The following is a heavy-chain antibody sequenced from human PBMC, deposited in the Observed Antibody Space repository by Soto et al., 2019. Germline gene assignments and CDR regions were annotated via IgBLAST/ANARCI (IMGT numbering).Heavy chain of an antibody. J-gene: IGHJ4*02. V-gene: IGHV3-23*01. CDR1: GFTFSSYA. CDR2: IIESGGST. CDR3: AKDYGSGCPFDV. Sequence: PGGSLRLSCAASGFTFSSYAMSWVRQGPGKGLEWVSGIIESGGSTYYADSVKGRFTISRDNSKNTLDLQMNTLTAEDTAVYYYAKDYGSGCPFDVWGQGDLVTVSS. D-gene: IGHD6-19*01.